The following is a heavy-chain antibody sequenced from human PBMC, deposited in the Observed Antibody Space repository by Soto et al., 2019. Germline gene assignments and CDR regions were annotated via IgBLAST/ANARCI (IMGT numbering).Heavy chain of an antibody. V-gene: IGHV1-2*04. D-gene: IGHD2-15*01. CDR1: GYTFTGYY. CDR3: ATRNGDCSGGSCYLDY. CDR2: INPNSGGT. J-gene: IGHJ4*02. Sequence: ASVKVSCKASGYTFTGYYMHWVRQAPGQGLEWMGWINPNSGGTNYAQKFQGWVTMTRDTSISTAYMELSRLRSDDTAVYYCATRNGDCSGGSCYLDYWGQGTLVTVSS.